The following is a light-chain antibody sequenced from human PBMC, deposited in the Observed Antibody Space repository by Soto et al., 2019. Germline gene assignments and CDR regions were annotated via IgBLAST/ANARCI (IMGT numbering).Light chain of an antibody. Sequence: EIVLTQSPGTLSLAPGVRDTLSCRASQSVSNRYLAWYQQKPGQAPRLLIYGASSRATGIPDTFSGSGSGTDFTLTISRLEPEDFSVYYCQQYGSSPYTFGQGTTLEIK. J-gene: IGKJ2*01. CDR3: QQYGSSPYT. CDR2: GAS. CDR1: QSVSNRY. V-gene: IGKV3-20*01.